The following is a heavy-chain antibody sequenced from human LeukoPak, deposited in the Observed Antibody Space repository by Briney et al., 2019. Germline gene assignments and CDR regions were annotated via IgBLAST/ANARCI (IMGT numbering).Heavy chain of an antibody. V-gene: IGHV4-34*01. D-gene: IGHD1-26*01. J-gene: IGHJ5*02. CDR2: INHSGST. CDR1: GGSFSGYY. CDR3: ASAARGSYSFGWFDP. Sequence: TASETLSLTCAVYGGSFSGYYWSWIRQPPGKGLEWIGEINHSGSTNYNPSLKSRVTISVDTSKNQFSLKLSSVTAADTAVYYCASAARGSYSFGWFDPWGQGTLVTVSS.